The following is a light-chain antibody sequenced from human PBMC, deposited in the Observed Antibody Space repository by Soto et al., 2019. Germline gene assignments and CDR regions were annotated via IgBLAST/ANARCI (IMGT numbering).Light chain of an antibody. CDR3: QQYQSYTS. CDR2: RAS. Sequence: DIQMTQSPSCMSSSLGDGSTITCRASQGIRNYLAWFQQKPGKAPNLLIYRASSLESGVPSRFSGSGSGTEFTLAIFNLQPDDFATYFCQQYQSYTSFAGGTKVDIK. V-gene: IGKV1-16*01. CDR1: QGIRNY. J-gene: IGKJ4*01.